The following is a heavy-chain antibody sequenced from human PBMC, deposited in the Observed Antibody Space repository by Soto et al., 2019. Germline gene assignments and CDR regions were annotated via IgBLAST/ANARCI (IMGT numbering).Heavy chain of an antibody. J-gene: IGHJ6*02. D-gene: IGHD6-19*01. Sequence: ASVKVSCKASGYTFTGSYMHWVRQAPGQGLEWMGWINPNSGGTNYAQKFQGWVTMTRDTSISTAYMELSRLRSDDTAVYYCARDRGYSSCWYVRSYYYGMDVWGQGTTVTVS. CDR1: GYTFTGSY. V-gene: IGHV1-2*04. CDR3: ARDRGYSSCWYVRSYYYGMDV. CDR2: INPNSGGT.